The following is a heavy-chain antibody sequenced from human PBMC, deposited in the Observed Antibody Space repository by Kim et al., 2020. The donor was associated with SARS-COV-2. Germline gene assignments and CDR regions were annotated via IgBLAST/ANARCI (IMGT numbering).Heavy chain of an antibody. D-gene: IGHD6-13*01. CDR1: GFTFSTYS. V-gene: IGHV3-21*01. CDR2: ISSSSSYI. J-gene: IGHJ6*02. Sequence: GGSLRLSCAASGFTFSTYSMDWVRQAPGKGLEWVSSISSSSSYIYYGDSVKGRFTISRDNAKNSLYLQMNSLRAEDTAVYYCARHRREYSSSGGHYYYYYGIDGWGQGSTVTVSS. CDR3: ARHRREYSSSGGHYYYYYGIDG.